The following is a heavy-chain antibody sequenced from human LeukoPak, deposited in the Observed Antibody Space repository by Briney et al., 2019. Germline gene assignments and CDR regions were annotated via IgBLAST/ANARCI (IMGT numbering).Heavy chain of an antibody. D-gene: IGHD1-1*01. CDR2: ISSDGSSS. V-gene: IGHV3-74*01. J-gene: IGHJ4*02. CDR3: ARMATAFDY. CDR1: GFTFSNSW. Sequence: GGSLRLSCAGSGFTFSNSWMHWVRQVPGKGLLWVSRISSDGSSSIYADSVKGRFTISRDNAKNTLYLQMNSLRAEDTAVYYCARMATAFDYWGQGTLVTVSS.